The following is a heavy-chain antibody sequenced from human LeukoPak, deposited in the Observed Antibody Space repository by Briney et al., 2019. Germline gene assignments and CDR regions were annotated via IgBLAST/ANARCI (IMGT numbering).Heavy chain of an antibody. CDR2: IYANIGTT. V-gene: IGHV1-2*02. Sequence: GASVTVSCKASGYTFTGFYMHWVRQAPGQGLEWMGWIYANIGTTKYSQKFQGRVTMTRDTSISEVYMELSRLRSDDTAVYYCARLLEHYYFDASGYYDDDYWGQGTPIIVSS. CDR1: GYTFTGFY. J-gene: IGHJ4*02. CDR3: ARLLEHYYFDASGYYDDDY. D-gene: IGHD3-22*01.